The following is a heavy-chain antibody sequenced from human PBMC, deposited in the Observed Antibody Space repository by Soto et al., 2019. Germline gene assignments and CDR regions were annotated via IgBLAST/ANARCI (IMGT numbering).Heavy chain of an antibody. V-gene: IGHV3-30*18. D-gene: IGHD1-26*01. CDR2: ISYDGSNK. J-gene: IGHJ4*02. Sequence: QVQLVESGGGVVQPGRSLRLSCAASGFTFSSYGMHWVRQAPGKGLEWVAVISYDGSNKYYADSVKGRFTISRDNSKHTLYLQMNSLRAEDTAVYYCAKIVSWSDGRDYWGQGTLVTVSS. CDR1: GFTFSSYG. CDR3: AKIVSWSDGRDY.